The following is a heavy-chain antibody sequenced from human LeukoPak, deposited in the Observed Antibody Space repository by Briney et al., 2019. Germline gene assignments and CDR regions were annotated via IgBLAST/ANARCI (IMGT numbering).Heavy chain of an antibody. J-gene: IGHJ6*02. D-gene: IGHD2-21*02. CDR3: ATCDWYYYGMDV. Sequence: ASVKVSCKASGYTFTSYDINWLRQATGQGPEWMGWMNPNSGATGYAQKFQGRVTMTRSTSINTAYMELSSLRSEDTAVYYCATCDWYYYGMDVWGQGTTVTVSS. V-gene: IGHV1-8*01. CDR2: MNPNSGAT. CDR1: GYTFTSYD.